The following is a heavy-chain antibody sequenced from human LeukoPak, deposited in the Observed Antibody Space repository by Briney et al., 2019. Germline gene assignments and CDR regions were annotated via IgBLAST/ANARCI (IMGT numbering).Heavy chain of an antibody. D-gene: IGHD6-13*01. J-gene: IGHJ4*02. CDR3: TRLGQYSSSWYPDY. CDR2: VYYTGST. CDR1: GGAINSYY. Sequence: KPSETLSLPCSVSGGAINSYYWSWIRQPPGEGLEWVGYVYYTGSTNYNPSLKSRVTISVDTSKNQFSLKVSSVSAADTAVYYCTRLGQYSSSWYPDYWGQGALVTVSS. V-gene: IGHV4-59*08.